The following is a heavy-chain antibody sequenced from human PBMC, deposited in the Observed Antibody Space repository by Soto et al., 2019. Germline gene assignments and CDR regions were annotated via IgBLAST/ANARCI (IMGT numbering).Heavy chain of an antibody. D-gene: IGHD4-4*01. V-gene: IGHV4-39*03. CDR3: LRYNVDYKNYFDY. CDR1: GGSISRSHNF. J-gene: IGHJ4*02. Sequence: QLQLQESGPGLVKPSETLSLTCTVTGGSISRSHNFWGWIRQPPGKGLELIGSIFYSGTTYNNPSLNSRVSIPVDKSKNQFSLQLNAVTTADPALYHCLRYNVDYKNYFDYLGQGTLVTVSS. CDR2: IFYSGTT.